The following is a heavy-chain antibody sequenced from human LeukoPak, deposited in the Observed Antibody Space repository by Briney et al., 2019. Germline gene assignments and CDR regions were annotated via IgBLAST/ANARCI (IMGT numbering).Heavy chain of an antibody. CDR3: AGSRDIVATKSFDY. D-gene: IGHD5-12*01. CDR2: ISAYNGNT. J-gene: IGHJ4*02. Sequence: ASVKVSCKASGYTFTSYGISWVRQAPGQGLEWMGWISAYNGNTNYAQKFQGRVTMTTDTSTSTAYMELRSLRSDDTAVYYCAGSRDIVATKSFDYWGQGTLVTVS. CDR1: GYTFTSYG. V-gene: IGHV1-18*01.